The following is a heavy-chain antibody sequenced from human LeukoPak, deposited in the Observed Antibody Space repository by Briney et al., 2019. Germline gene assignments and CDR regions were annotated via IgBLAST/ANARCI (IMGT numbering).Heavy chain of an antibody. CDR1: GSTFNTYW. CDR2: VNQGGSET. CDR3: VRGGLYHYSGTSGDY. Sequence: PGGSLRLSCAASGSTFNTYWMTWVRQAPGKGLEWVANVNQGGSETYYVDSVKGRFIISRDNAKNSMYLQMNSLRAEDTAVYYCVRGGLYHYSGTSGDYWGQGTLVTVSS. V-gene: IGHV3-7*01. J-gene: IGHJ4*02. D-gene: IGHD1-26*01.